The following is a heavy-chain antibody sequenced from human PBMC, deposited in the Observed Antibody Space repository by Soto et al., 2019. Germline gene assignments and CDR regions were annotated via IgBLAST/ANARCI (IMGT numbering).Heavy chain of an antibody. CDR2: INPNSGGT. V-gene: IGHV1-2*02. CDR3: AREKYSSSWEYYFDY. D-gene: IGHD6-13*01. J-gene: IGHJ4*02. CDR1: RYTFTGYY. Sequence: ASVKVSCKASRYTFTGYYMHWVRQAPGQGLEWMGWINPNSGGTNYAQKFQGRVTMTRDTSISTAYMEVSRLRSDDTAVYYCAREKYSSSWEYYFDYWGQGNLVTVSS.